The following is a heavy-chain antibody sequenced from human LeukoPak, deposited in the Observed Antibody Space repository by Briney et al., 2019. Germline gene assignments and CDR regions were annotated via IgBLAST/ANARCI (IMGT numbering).Heavy chain of an antibody. J-gene: IGHJ4*02. CDR2: IGTAGDT. CDR1: GFTFSDYD. CDR3: ARVAKERVGGVYYFDY. Sequence: GGSLRLSGAASGFTFSDYDMHWVRQATGKGLEWVSAIGTAGDTYYTGSVKGRFTISRENAKNSLYLQMNSLRAGDTAVYYCARVAKERVGGVYYFDYWGQGTLVTVSS. D-gene: IGHD1-1*01. V-gene: IGHV3-13*01.